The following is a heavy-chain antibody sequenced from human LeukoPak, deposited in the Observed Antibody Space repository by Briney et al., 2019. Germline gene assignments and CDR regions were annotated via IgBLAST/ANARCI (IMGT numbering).Heavy chain of an antibody. V-gene: IGHV3-7*01. CDR1: GFTVSSYW. Sequence: GGCLTLSCVASGFTVSSYWIRWVRPAAGRGREGVANIKQDGSEKNYVQSAKGRFTISRDDAKTSLYLQMNSRRAEDTAVYHCARELKEAGVFVPWGQGTLVTVSS. J-gene: IGHJ5*02. CDR2: IKQDGSEK. D-gene: IGHD3-10*01. CDR3: ARELKEAGVFVP.